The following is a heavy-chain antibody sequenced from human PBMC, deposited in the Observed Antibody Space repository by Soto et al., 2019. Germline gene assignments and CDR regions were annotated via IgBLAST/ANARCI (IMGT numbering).Heavy chain of an antibody. V-gene: IGHV2-70*11. CDR2: IDWDDDK. Sequence: PTLVNPTQTLTLTCTFSGFSLSTSGMCVSWIRQPPGKALEWLARIDWDDDKYYSTSLKTRLTISKDTSKNQVVLTMTNMDPVDTATYYCARIRDYGDYERYYMDVWGKGTTVTVSS. J-gene: IGHJ6*03. CDR3: ARIRDYGDYERYYMDV. D-gene: IGHD4-17*01. CDR1: GFSLSTSGMC.